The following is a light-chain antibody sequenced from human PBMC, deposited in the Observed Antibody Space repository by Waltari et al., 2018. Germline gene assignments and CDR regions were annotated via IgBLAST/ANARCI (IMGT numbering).Light chain of an antibody. Sequence: WYQQHPGKVPKLMSFDVTKRPSGVSDRFFGSKSANTASLTISGLQAEDEANYYCTSYTTSSTWVFGGGTRLTVL. V-gene: IGLV2-14*04. J-gene: IGLJ3*02. CDR3: TSYTTSSTWV. CDR2: DVT.